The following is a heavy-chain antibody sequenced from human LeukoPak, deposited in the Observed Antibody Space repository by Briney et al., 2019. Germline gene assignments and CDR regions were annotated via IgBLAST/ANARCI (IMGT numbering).Heavy chain of an antibody. CDR1: GGSFSGYY. CDR2: IYTSGST. D-gene: IGHD3-22*01. J-gene: IGHJ4*02. V-gene: IGHV4-59*10. Sequence: SETLSLTCAVYGGSFSGYYWSWIRQPAGKGLEWIGRIYTSGSTNYNPSLKSRVTMSVDTSKNQFSLKLSSVTAADTAVYYCARVGRSGYYDSSGYWGDWGQGTLVTVSS. CDR3: ARVGRSGYYDSSGYWGD.